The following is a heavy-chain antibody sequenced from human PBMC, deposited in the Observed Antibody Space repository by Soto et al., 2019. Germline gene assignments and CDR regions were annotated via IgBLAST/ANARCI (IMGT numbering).Heavy chain of an antibody. D-gene: IGHD3-3*01. CDR1: GFTFSNYV. J-gene: IGHJ4*01. CDR2: ISFDGKTK. CDR3: AEDRIVQTGVAFRAPPYFDH. Sequence: QVQLVESGGGVVQPGRSLRLSCGASGFTFSNYVMHWVRQAPGRGPEWVASISFDGKTKYYGDSVKGRVTISRDNSKNMLFLQMDRLRSDATAVFYCAEDRIVQTGVAFRAPPYFDHCGHGALVTV. V-gene: IGHV3-30*18.